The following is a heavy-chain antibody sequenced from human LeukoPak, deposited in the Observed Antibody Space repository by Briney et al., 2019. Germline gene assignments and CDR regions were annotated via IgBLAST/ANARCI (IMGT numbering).Heavy chain of an antibody. CDR2: ISWNSGSI. J-gene: IGHJ4*02. CDR1: GFTFDDYA. Sequence: GGSLRLSCAASGFTFDDYAMHWVRQAPGKGLEWVSGISWNSGSIGYADSVEGRFTISRDNAKNSLYLQMNSLRAEDTALYYCAKDSPPGGAAAGTFDYWGQGTLVTVSS. V-gene: IGHV3-9*01. D-gene: IGHD6-13*01. CDR3: AKDSPPGGAAAGTFDY.